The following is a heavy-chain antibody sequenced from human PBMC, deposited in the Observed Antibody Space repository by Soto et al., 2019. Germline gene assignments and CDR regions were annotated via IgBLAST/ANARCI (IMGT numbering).Heavy chain of an antibody. Sequence: QVQLVESGGGVVQPGRSLRLSCAASGFTFSSYGMHWVRQAPGKGLEWVAVISYDGSNKYYADSVKGRFTISRDNSKNTLYLQMNSRRAEDTTVYYCAKDFDFWSGYYTFYYYYGMDVWGQGTTVTVSS. CDR3: AKDFDFWSGYYTFYYYYGMDV. CDR2: ISYDGSNK. V-gene: IGHV3-30*18. CDR1: GFTFSSYG. J-gene: IGHJ6*02. D-gene: IGHD3-3*01.